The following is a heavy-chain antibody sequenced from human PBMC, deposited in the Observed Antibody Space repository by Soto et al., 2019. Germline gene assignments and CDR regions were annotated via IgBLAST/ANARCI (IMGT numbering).Heavy chain of an antibody. Sequence: SETLSLTCTVSGGSISSGGYYWSWLRQHPGKGLEWIGYIYYSGSTYYNPSLKSRVTISVDTSKNPFSLMQSSVTAADTAVYYCARAGWYQLLYNWFDPWGQGTLVTVSS. CDR2: IYYSGST. V-gene: IGHV4-31*03. CDR1: GGSISSGGYY. J-gene: IGHJ5*02. CDR3: ARAGWYQLLYNWFDP. D-gene: IGHD2-2*01.